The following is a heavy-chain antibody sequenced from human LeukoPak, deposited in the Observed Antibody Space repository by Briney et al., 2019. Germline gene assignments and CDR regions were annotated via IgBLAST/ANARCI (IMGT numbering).Heavy chain of an antibody. D-gene: IGHD4-17*01. V-gene: IGHV3-53*01. CDR1: GFTVSSNY. Sequence: GGSLRLSCAASGFTVSSNYMSWVRQAPGKGLEWVSVIYSGGSTYYADSVKGRFTISRDNSKNTLYLQMNSLRAEDTAVYYCARTGSYGDYVYSIDYWGQGTLVTVSS. J-gene: IGHJ4*02. CDR2: IYSGGST. CDR3: ARTGSYGDYVYSIDY.